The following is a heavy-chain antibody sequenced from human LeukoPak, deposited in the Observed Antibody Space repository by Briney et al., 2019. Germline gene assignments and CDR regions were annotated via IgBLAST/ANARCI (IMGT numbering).Heavy chain of an antibody. J-gene: IGHJ5*02. V-gene: IGHV4-34*01. CDR1: GGSFSGYY. CDR3: ARRVVVITSTGSLDP. Sequence: SETLSLACGVSGGSFSGYYWSWIRQPPGKGLEWIGEFNHSGTTNYNPSLKSRVTISVDTSKNQFSLKLTSVTAADTAVYYCARRVVVITSTGSLDPWGQGILVTVSS. CDR2: FNHSGTT. D-gene: IGHD2-15*01.